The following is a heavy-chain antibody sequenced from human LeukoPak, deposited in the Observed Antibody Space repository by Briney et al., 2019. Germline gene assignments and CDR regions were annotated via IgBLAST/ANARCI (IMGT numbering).Heavy chain of an antibody. CDR2: MSAYNGNT. CDR1: GYTFTSYG. V-gene: IGHV1-18*01. J-gene: IGHJ3*02. CDR3: ARVRFLLWNYITFDI. D-gene: IGHD1-7*01. Sequence: ASVKVSCKASGYTFTSYGISWVRQAPGQGLQWMGWMSAYNGNTNYAQKLQGRVTMTTDTSTSTAYMELRSLRSAHTAVYYSARVRFLLWNYITFDIWGRGTMVTVYS.